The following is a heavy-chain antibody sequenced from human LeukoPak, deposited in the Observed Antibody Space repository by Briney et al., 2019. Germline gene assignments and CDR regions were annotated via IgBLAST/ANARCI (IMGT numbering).Heavy chain of an antibody. J-gene: IGHJ4*02. CDR1: GGSFSGYY. D-gene: IGHD2-15*01. CDR3: ARLGGNSGY. Sequence: SKTLSLTCAVYGGSFSGYYWSWIRQPPGKGLEWIGEINHSGSTNYNPSLKSRVTISVDTSKNQFSLKLSSVTAADTAVYYCARLGGNSGYWGQGTLVTVSS. V-gene: IGHV4-34*01. CDR2: INHSGST.